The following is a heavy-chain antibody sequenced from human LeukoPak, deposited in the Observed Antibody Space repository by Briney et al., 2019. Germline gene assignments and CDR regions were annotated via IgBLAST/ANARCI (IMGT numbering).Heavy chain of an antibody. J-gene: IGHJ5*02. CDR1: GFTFSSYG. CDR2: IWYDGSNK. D-gene: IGHD1-26*01. V-gene: IGHV3-33*06. CDR3: AKGGWEDSNWFDP. Sequence: GGSLRLSCAASGFTFSSYGMHWVRQAPGKGLEWVAVIWYDGSNKYYADSVKGRFTISRDNSKNTLYLQMNSLRAEDTAVYYCAKGGWEDSNWFDPWGQGTLVTVSS.